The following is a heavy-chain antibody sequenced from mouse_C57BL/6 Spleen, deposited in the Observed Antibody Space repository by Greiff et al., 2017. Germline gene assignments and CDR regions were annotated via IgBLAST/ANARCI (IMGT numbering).Heavy chain of an antibody. J-gene: IGHJ2*01. CDR1: GYTFTSYW. Sequence: VQLQQPGPELVRPGSSVKLSCKASGYTFTSYWMDWVKQRPGQGLEWIGNIYPSDSETHYNQKFKDKATLTVDKSSSTAYMQLSSLTSEDSAVYYCAREGDGYSLFDYWGQGTTLTVSS. V-gene: IGHV1-61*01. CDR2: IYPSDSET. D-gene: IGHD2-3*01. CDR3: AREGDGYSLFDY.